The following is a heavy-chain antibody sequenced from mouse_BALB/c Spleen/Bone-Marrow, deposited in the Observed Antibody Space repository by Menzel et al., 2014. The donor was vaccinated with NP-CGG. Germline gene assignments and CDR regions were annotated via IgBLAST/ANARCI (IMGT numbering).Heavy chain of an antibody. CDR3: ARGAWARGYFDY. D-gene: IGHD4-1*01. CDR2: IDPEKGNT. V-gene: IGHV14-1*02. Sequence: EVMLVESGAELVRPGALVKLSCKASGFNIKDYYLHWVKQGPEQGLEWIGWIDPEKGNTKYDPKFQGKASIIADTSSNTAYLQLSSLTSEDTAVYYCARGAWARGYFDYWGQGTTLTVSS. CDR1: GFNIKDYY. J-gene: IGHJ2*01.